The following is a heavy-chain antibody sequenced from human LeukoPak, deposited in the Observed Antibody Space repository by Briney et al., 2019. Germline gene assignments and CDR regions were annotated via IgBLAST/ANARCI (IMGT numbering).Heavy chain of an antibody. CDR1: GDSFSSNSAA. V-gene: IGHV6-1*01. D-gene: IGHD1-26*01. CDR2: TYYRSKWYN. CDR3: ARDLLSGSYWNRFDY. Sequence: SQTLSLACAICGDSFSSNSAAWNWIRQSPSRGLKWLGGTYYRSKWYNDYAVSVKSRITINPDTSKNQFSLQLNSVTPEDTAVYYCARDLLSGSYWNRFDYWGQGTLVTVSS. J-gene: IGHJ4*02.